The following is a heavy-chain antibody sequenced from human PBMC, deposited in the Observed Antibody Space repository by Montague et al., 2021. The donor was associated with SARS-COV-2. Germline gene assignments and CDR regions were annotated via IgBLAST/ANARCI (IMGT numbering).Heavy chain of an antibody. J-gene: IGHJ3*02. CDR3: ARRESGWLDAFDI. V-gene: IGHV4-4*02. D-gene: IGHD6-19*01. CDR1: GAPISSNNW. Sequence: SETLSLTCDVSGAPISSNNWWIWVRQSPGKGLEWIGETYHSGSTNYNPPLRSRVTSTVDKSKNQFSLKLRSVTVADTAIYYCARRESGWLDAFDIWGQGTMVTVSS. CDR2: TYHSGST.